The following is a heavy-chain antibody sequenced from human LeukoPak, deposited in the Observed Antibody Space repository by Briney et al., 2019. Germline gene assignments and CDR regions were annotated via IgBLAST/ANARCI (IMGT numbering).Heavy chain of an antibody. J-gene: IGHJ4*02. CDR1: GFTFTIYA. Sequence: GGSLRLSCAASGFTFTIYAMSWIRQAPGKGLEWVSYISSSGSTIYYADSVKGRFTISRDNAKNSLYLQMNSLRAEDTAVYYCARAAYYYDSSGYSLRYWGQGTLVTVSS. V-gene: IGHV3-11*01. CDR2: ISSSGSTI. CDR3: ARAAYYYDSSGYSLRY. D-gene: IGHD3-22*01.